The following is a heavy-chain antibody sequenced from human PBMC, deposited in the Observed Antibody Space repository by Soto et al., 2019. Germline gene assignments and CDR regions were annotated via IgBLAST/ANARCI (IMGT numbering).Heavy chain of an antibody. J-gene: IGHJ5*02. CDR2: TYYRSQWYN. CDR1: GDSVSSNRAV. Sequence: PSQTLSLTCVISGDSVSSNRAVWNWFRQPPARGLEWLGRTYYRSQWYNDYAVSVQSRITINPDTSKNQFSLQLTSVTPEDTAVYYCEGVGDNNWFDPWGQGTLVTVSS. CDR3: EGVGDNNWFDP. V-gene: IGHV6-1*01.